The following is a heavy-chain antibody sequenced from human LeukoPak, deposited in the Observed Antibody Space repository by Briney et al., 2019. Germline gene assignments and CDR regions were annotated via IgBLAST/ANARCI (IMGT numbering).Heavy chain of an antibody. CDR2: INHSGST. V-gene: IGHV4-34*01. D-gene: IGHD3-22*01. J-gene: IGHJ4*02. CDR1: GGSFSGYY. CDR3: ARKTDLYYYDSSGYYLDY. Sequence: SETLSLTCAVYGGSFSGYYWSWIRQPPGKGLEWIGEINHSGSTNYNPSLKSRVTISVDTSKNQFSLKLSSVTAADTAVYYCARKTDLYYYDSSGYYLDYWGQGTLVTVSS.